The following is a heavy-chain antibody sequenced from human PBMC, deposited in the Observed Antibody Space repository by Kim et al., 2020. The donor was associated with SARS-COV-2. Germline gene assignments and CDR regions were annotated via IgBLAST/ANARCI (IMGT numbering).Heavy chain of an antibody. V-gene: IGHV4-59*01. Sequence: SETLSLTCTVSGGSISSYYWSWIRQPPGKGLEWIGYIYYSGSTNYNPSLKSRVTISVDTSKNQFSLKLSSVTAADTAVYYCARDRSDSSGKGDWFDPWGQGTLVTVS. CDR2: IYYSGST. CDR1: GGSISSYY. J-gene: IGHJ5*02. D-gene: IGHD6-19*01. CDR3: ARDRSDSSGKGDWFDP.